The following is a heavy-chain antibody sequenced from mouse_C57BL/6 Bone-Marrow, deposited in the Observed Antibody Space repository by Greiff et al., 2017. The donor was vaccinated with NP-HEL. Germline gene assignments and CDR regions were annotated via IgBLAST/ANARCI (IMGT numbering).Heavy chain of an antibody. D-gene: IGHD1-1*01. Sequence: QVQLQQPGAELVMPGASVKLSCKASGYTFTSYWMHWVKQRPGQGLEWLGEIDPSDSYTNYNQKFKGKSTLTVDKSSSTAYMQLSSLTSEDSAVYYCARDGSSYYYAMDYWGQGTSVTVSS. CDR1: GYTFTSYW. V-gene: IGHV1-69*01. J-gene: IGHJ4*01. CDR2: IDPSDSYT. CDR3: ARDGSSYYYAMDY.